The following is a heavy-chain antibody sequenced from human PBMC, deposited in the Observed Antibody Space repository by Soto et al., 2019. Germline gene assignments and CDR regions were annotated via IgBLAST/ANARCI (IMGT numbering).Heavy chain of an antibody. CDR1: GGSISSYY. J-gene: IGHJ6*02. CDR2: IYYSGST. V-gene: IGHV4-59*01. CDR3: ARYYHYYDSSGYYYYYYGMDV. Sequence: SETLSLTCTVSGGSISSYYWSWIRQPPGKGLEWIGYIYYSGSTNYNPSLKRRVTISVDTSKNQFSLKLSSVTAADTAVYYCARYYHYYDSSGYYYYYYGMDVWGQGTTVTVSS. D-gene: IGHD3-22*01.